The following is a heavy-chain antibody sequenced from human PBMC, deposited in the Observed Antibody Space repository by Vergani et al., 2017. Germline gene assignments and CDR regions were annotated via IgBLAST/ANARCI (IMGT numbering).Heavy chain of an antibody. Sequence: EVQLLESGGGLVQPGGSLRLSCAASGFTFSSYAMSWVRQAPGKGLEWVSAISGSGGSTYYADSVKGRFTSSRDNSKNTLYLQMNSLRAEDTAVYYCARGVYDSSGSDAFDIWGQGTMVTVSS. J-gene: IGHJ3*02. CDR2: ISGSGGST. V-gene: IGHV3-23*01. D-gene: IGHD3-22*01. CDR1: GFTFSSYA. CDR3: ARGVYDSSGSDAFDI.